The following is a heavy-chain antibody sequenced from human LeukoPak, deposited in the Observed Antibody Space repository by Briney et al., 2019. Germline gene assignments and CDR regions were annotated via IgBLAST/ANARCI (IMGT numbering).Heavy chain of an antibody. CDR1: GFTVSSIY. CDR2: IYSGGST. Sequence: GSLRLSCAASGFTVSSIYMSWVRQAPGKGLEWVSVIYSGGSTYYADSVKGRFTISRDNSKNTLYLQMNSLRAEDTAVYYCARDEVEDFGVVTSGDYYYYMDVWGKGTTVTVSS. D-gene: IGHD3-3*01. CDR3: ARDEVEDFGVVTSGDYYYYMDV. J-gene: IGHJ6*03. V-gene: IGHV3-53*01.